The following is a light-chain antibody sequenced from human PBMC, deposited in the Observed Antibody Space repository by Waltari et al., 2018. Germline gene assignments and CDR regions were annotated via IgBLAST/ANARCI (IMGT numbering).Light chain of an antibody. CDR1: QGISSA. CDR2: DAS. CDR3: QQYGSSVT. Sequence: AIQLTQSPSSLSASVGDRVTITCRASQGISSALAWYQQKPGKAPKLLIYDASSLESGVPSRFSGSGSGTDFTLTISSLQPEDFATYYCQQYGSSVTFGQGTKLEIK. J-gene: IGKJ2*01. V-gene: IGKV1-13*02.